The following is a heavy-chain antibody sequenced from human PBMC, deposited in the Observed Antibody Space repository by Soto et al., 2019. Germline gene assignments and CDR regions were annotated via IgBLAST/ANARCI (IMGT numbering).Heavy chain of an antibody. CDR2: VSSSDSTV. Sequence: QVPLVESGGGLVKPGGSLRLSCAGSGFTFSEHYMSWIRQAPGKGLEWISDVSSSDSTVYYADSVKGRFTISRDNAKNSLYLQMNRLRVEDTAVYYCARELSYYDSSGSFDYWGQGTLGTVSS. V-gene: IGHV3-11*01. CDR3: ARELSYYDSSGSFDY. CDR1: GFTFSEHY. J-gene: IGHJ4*02. D-gene: IGHD3-22*01.